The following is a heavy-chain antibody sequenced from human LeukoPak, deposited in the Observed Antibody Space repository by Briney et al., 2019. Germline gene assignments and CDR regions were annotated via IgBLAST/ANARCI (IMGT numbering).Heavy chain of an antibody. CDR2: INPSGGST. J-gene: IGHJ6*03. Sequence: ASVKVSCKASGYTFTSYYMHWVRQAPGQGLEWMGIINPSGGSTNFAQKLQGRVTMTTDTSTTTVYMELSSLRSEDTAVYYCARSPPDYYGSGSDLKASLDYYYYMDVWGKGTTVTVS. D-gene: IGHD3-10*01. CDR3: ARSPPDYYGSGSDLKASLDYYYYMDV. V-gene: IGHV1-46*01. CDR1: GYTFTSYY.